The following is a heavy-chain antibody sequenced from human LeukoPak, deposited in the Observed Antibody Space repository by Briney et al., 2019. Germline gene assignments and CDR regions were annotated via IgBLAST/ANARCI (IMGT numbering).Heavy chain of an antibody. CDR1: GITLSNYG. V-gene: IGHV3-23*01. J-gene: IGHJ4*02. CDR3: AKRGVVIRVILVGFHKEAYYFDS. D-gene: IGHD3-22*01. Sequence: GGSLRLSCAVSGITLSNYGMSCVRQAPGKGLEWVAHISGSGGSTNYADSVKGRFTISRDTPKNTLYLQMTSLRAEDTAVYFCAKRGVVIRVILVGFHKEAYYFDSWGQGALVTVSS. CDR2: ISGSGGST.